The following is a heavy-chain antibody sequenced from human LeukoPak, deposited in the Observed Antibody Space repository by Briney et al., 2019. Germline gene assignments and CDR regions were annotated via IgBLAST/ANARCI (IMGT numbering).Heavy chain of an antibody. CDR3: ASAPELDTAMVSIDY. CDR1: GFTFSSYS. J-gene: IGHJ4*02. Sequence: GGSLRLSCAASGFTFSSYSMNWVRQAPGKGLEWVSSISSSSSYIYYADSVKGRFTISRDNAKNSLYLQMNSLRAEDTAVYYCASAPELDTAMVSIDYWGQGTLVTVSS. D-gene: IGHD5-18*01. V-gene: IGHV3-21*01. CDR2: ISSSSSYI.